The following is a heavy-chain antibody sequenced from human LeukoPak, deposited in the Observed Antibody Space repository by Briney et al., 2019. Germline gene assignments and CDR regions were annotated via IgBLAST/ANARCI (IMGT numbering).Heavy chain of an antibody. CDR1: GFTFSSYE. D-gene: IGHD3-9*01. V-gene: IGHV3-74*01. CDR3: AKDRSWNDILTGYYIYDFDY. J-gene: IGHJ4*02. Sequence: SGGSLRLSCAASGFTFSSYEMNWVRQAPGKGLVWVSRINSDGINTSYADSVKGRFTISRDNAKNTLYLQMNSLRAEDTAVYYCAKDRSWNDILTGYYIYDFDYWGQGTLVTVSS. CDR2: INSDGINT.